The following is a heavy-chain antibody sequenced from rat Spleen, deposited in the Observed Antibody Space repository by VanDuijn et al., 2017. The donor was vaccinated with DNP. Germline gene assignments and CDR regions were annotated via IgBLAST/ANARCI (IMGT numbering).Heavy chain of an antibody. CDR3: AIYFNRGDDWFAY. J-gene: IGHJ3*01. CDR1: GFTFSDYN. D-gene: IGHD1-1*01. Sequence: EVQLVESGGGVVQPGRSLKLSCAVSGFTFSDYNMAWVRQAPKKGLEWVATVSFDGNEIDYRDSVKGRFTLSRDNAKSTLYLQMNSLRSEDTATYYCAIYFNRGDDWFAYWGQGTLVTVSS. CDR2: VSFDGNEI. V-gene: IGHV5-7*01.